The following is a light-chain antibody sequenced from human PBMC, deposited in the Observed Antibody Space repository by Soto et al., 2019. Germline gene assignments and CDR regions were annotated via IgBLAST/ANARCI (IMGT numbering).Light chain of an antibody. CDR3: QSFDKYLSAVV. CDR2: DNT. J-gene: IGLJ2*01. CDR1: SSDIGAGYR. Sequence: QSVLTQPPSVSGAPEERVTISCTGSSSDIGAGYRVRWYQQVPGTAPKLLIYDNTTRPSGVSVRFSGSKSGTSASLAISGLQAEDEADYYCQSFDKYLSAVVFGGGTKLTVL. V-gene: IGLV1-40*01.